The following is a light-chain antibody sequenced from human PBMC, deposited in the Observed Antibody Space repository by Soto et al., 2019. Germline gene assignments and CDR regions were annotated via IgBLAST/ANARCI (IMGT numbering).Light chain of an antibody. CDR3: AAWDDSLNGVV. V-gene: IGLV1-44*01. CDR2: SNT. CDR1: SSNIGSHT. J-gene: IGLJ2*01. Sequence: QSVLTQPPSASGTPGQTIAISCSGGSSNIGSHTVNWYQQLPGTAPRLLIYSNTQRPSGVPDRFSGSKSGTSASLAISGLQSESEGDYSCAAWDDSLNGVVFGGGTKVTVL.